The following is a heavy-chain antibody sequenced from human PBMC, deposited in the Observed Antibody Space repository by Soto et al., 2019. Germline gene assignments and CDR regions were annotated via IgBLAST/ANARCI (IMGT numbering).Heavy chain of an antibody. J-gene: IGHJ4*02. V-gene: IGHV1-18*01. CDR1: GYAFTTNG. Sequence: QVHLVQSGAEVKKPGASVKVSGKGSGYAFTTNGITWVRQAPGQGLEGMGWISAHNGNTNYAQRLQGRVTVTRDTSTSTAYMELRSLRSDDTAVYYCARGRYGDYWGQGALVTVSS. D-gene: IGHD1-1*01. CDR2: ISAHNGNT. CDR3: ARGRYGDY.